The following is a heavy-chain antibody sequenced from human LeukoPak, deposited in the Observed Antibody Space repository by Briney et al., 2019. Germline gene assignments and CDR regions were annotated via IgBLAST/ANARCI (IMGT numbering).Heavy chain of an antibody. Sequence: PSETLSLTCAVYGGSFSGYYWSWIRQPPGKGLEWIGEINHSGSTNYNPSLKSRVTISVDTSKNQFSLKLSSVTAADTAVYYCARHGAAAGRMDVWGQGTTVTVSS. D-gene: IGHD6-13*01. J-gene: IGHJ6*02. CDR2: INHSGST. CDR3: ARHGAAAGRMDV. V-gene: IGHV4-34*01. CDR1: GGSFSGYY.